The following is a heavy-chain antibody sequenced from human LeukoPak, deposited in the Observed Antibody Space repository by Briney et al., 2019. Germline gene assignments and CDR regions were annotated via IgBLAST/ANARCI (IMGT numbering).Heavy chain of an antibody. CDR3: AKRWTGTTIGQQDF. D-gene: IGHD1-1*01. Sequence: PGGTLRLSCAGSGFPFSSHGMNWVRQAPGKGLEWVSGISPGGPTYYADSVKGRFTISRDDSKNTLYLQMKNLRAEDTAVYYCAKRWTGTTIGQQDFWGQGTLVTVSS. CDR2: ISPGGPT. V-gene: IGHV3-23*01. J-gene: IGHJ4*02. CDR1: GFPFSSHG.